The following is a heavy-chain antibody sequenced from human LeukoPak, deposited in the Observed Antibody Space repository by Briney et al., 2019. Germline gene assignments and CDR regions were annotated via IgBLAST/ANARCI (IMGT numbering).Heavy chain of an antibody. CDR3: ARSDFGLSHSGYYYFPDY. V-gene: IGHV3-33*08. Sequence: PGGSLRLSCAASGFTFSSYAMHWVRQAPGKGLEWVAVIWYDGSNKYYADSVKGRFTISRDNSKNTLYLQMNSLRAEDTAVYYCARSDFGLSHSGYYYFPDYWGQGTLVTVSS. D-gene: IGHD3-22*01. CDR1: GFTFSSYA. CDR2: IWYDGSNK. J-gene: IGHJ4*02.